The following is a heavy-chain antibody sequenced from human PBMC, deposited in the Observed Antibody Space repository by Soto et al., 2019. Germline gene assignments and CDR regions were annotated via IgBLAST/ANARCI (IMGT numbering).Heavy chain of an antibody. V-gene: IGHV3-23*01. D-gene: IGHD6-19*01. CDR2: ISGSGGST. CDR1: GFTFSSYA. CDR3: AKDSSGWYDAFDI. Sequence: EVQLLESGGGLVQPGGSLRLSCAASGFTFSSYAMSWVRQAPGKGLEWVSAISGSGGSTYYADSVKGRFTISRDNSKNTPYLQMNSLRAEDTAVYYCAKDSSGWYDAFDIWGQGTMVTVSS. J-gene: IGHJ3*02.